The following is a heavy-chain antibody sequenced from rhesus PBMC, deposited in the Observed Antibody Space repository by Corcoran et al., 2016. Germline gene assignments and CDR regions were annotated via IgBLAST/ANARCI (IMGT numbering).Heavy chain of an antibody. CDR2: ISESVGNI. CDR1: GFTFSSYE. D-gene: IGHD2-21*01. CDR3: TSSPHAGVVVATPGDY. Sequence: DVQLVESGGGLVKPGGSLRLSCVASGFTFSSYEMHWVRQAPGKGLEWVSVISESVGNIYYADSVKGRFTISRDNAKNSLFLQMNSLRAEDKAVYYCTSSPHAGVVVATPGDYWGQGVLVTVSS. J-gene: IGHJ4*01. V-gene: IGHV3-100*02.